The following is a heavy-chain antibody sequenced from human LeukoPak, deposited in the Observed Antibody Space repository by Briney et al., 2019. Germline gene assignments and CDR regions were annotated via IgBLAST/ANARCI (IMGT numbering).Heavy chain of an antibody. CDR2: IYHSGST. CDR1: GGSISSSSYS. CDR3: ARGHYYYDSSGYYYGAFDI. V-gene: IGHV4-30-2*01. D-gene: IGHD3-22*01. J-gene: IGHJ3*02. Sequence: KPSETLSLTCTVSGGSISSSSYSWSWIRQPPGKGLEWIGYIYHSGSTYYNPSLKSRVTISVDRSKNQFSLKLSSVTAADTAVYYCARGHYYYDSSGYYYGAFDIWGQGTMVTVSS.